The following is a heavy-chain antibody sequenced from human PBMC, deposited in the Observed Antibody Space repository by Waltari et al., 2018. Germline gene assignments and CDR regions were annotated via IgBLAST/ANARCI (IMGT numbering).Heavy chain of an antibody. D-gene: IGHD5-12*01. CDR3: ATYIGASLGTAAFDV. J-gene: IGHJ3*01. V-gene: IGHV4-39*01. Sequence: QLQLPESGPGLVKPSATLSLTCSVSGVSINRDRNYWGWIRQPPGQGLEWIATLSYSGATYSSPSLKSRVTISRDTSKNQVSLQLGSVTAADTAVYYCATYIGASLGTAAFDVWGQGTMVTVSS. CDR2: LSYSGAT. CDR1: GVSINRDRNY.